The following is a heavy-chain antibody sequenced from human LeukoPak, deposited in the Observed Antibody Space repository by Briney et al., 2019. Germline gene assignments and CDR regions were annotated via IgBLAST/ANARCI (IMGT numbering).Heavy chain of an antibody. J-gene: IGHJ4*02. V-gene: IGHV3-30*02. Sequence: PGGSLRLSCAASGFTFSGYGMHWVRQAPGKGLEWVAFIRYDGAKTYFADSVKGRFTISRDNSKNTLYLQMNSLTTEDTAVYYCAKGHCTYSSCEYFDYWGQGTLVTVSS. D-gene: IGHD6-6*01. CDR2: IRYDGAKT. CDR1: GFTFSGYG. CDR3: AKGHCTYSSCEYFDY.